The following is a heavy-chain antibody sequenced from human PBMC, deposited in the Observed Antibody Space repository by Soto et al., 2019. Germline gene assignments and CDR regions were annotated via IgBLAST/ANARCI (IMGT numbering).Heavy chain of an antibody. CDR1: GFTFSDYA. Sequence: WGSLRLSCAASGFTFSDYAMSWVRQAPGKGLEWVSIISANVGRTYYADSVKGRFTISRDNSKNTLYVQINSLRGEDTAVYYCVKDGASTRWLHYYGREVWGHGNTVSVS. J-gene: IGHJ6*02. V-gene: IGHV3-23*01. CDR2: ISANVGRT. D-gene: IGHD5-12*01. CDR3: VKDGASTRWLHYYGREV.